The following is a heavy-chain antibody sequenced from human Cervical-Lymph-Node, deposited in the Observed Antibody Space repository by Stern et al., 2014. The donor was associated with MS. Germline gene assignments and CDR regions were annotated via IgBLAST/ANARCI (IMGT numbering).Heavy chain of an antibody. V-gene: IGHV3-74*02. CDR3: ARGPRITIFGLVSWFDP. J-gene: IGHJ5*02. D-gene: IGHD3-3*01. CDR1: GFTFSSYW. Sequence: EVQLVESGGGLVQPGGSLRLSCAASGFTFSSYWMHWVRQAPGKGLVWVSRINSDGSSTSYADSVKGRFTISRNNAKNTLYLQMNSLRAEDTAVYYCARGPRITIFGLVSWFDPWGQGTLVTVSS. CDR2: INSDGSST.